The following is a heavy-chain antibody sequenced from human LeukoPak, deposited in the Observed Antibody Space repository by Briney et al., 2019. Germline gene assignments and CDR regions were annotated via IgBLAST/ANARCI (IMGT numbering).Heavy chain of an antibody. Sequence: SSETLSLTCSVSGVSISGYYWSWIRQPPGKGLEWIGYIYSSGSTNYNPSLKSRVTFSVDTSKNQFSLKLSSVTAADTAVYYCARYLSSGLDYWGQGTLVTVSS. CDR1: GVSISGYY. CDR2: IYSSGST. D-gene: IGHD6-19*01. CDR3: ARYLSSGLDY. J-gene: IGHJ4*02. V-gene: IGHV4-59*01.